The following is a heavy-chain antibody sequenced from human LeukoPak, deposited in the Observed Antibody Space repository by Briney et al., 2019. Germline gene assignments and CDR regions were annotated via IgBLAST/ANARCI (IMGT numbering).Heavy chain of an antibody. J-gene: IGHJ4*02. D-gene: IGHD3-22*01. V-gene: IGHV3-73*01. Sequence: PGGSLRLSCAASGFTFSGSAMHWVRQASGKGLEWVGRIRGKANSYATAYAASVKGRFTISRDDSKNTAYLQMNSLKTEDTAVYYCTRAGRYYDPFDYWGQGTLVTVSS. CDR2: IRGKANSYAT. CDR3: TRAGRYYDPFDY. CDR1: GFTFSGSA.